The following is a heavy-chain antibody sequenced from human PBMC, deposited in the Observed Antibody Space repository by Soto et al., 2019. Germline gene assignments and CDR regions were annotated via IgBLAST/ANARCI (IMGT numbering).Heavy chain of an antibody. CDR2: IITVLGTT. Sequence: QVQLVQSGAELKKTGSSVKVSCRASGDTFSSYAVNWVRQAPGRGLEWMGRIITVLGTTVYAQDFKGRVTITAEKSTKTVYMELSSLRSEDTAVYYCARRRYCGYDCYHKHYNGMDVWGPGTTVTVAS. J-gene: IGHJ6*02. D-gene: IGHD2-21*01. V-gene: IGHV1-69*08. CDR1: GDTFSSYA. CDR3: ARRRYCGYDCYHKHYNGMDV.